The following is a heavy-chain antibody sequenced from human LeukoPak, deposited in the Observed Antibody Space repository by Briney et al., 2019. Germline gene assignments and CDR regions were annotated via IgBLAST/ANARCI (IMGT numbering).Heavy chain of an antibody. CDR3: ARKHGPPASYNWFDP. J-gene: IGHJ5*02. Sequence: ASVKVSCKASGYTFTSYGISWVRQAPGQGLEWMGWINTNTGNPTYAQGFTGRFVFSLDTSVSTAYLQISSLKAEDTAVYYCARKHGPPASYNWFDPWGQGTLVTVSS. V-gene: IGHV7-4-1*02. CDR2: INTNTGNP. D-gene: IGHD2-2*01. CDR1: GYTFTSYG.